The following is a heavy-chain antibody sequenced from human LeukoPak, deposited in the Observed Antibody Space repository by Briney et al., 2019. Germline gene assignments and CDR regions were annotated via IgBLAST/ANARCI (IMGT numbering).Heavy chain of an antibody. Sequence: SGTLSLTCTVSGGSISSGGYYWSWIRQHPGKGLEWIGYIYYSGSTYYNPSLKSRVTISVDTSKNQFSLKLSSVTAADTAVYYCARAFGRIAVAGSLDYWGQGTLVTVSS. CDR3: ARAFGRIAVAGSLDY. CDR1: GGSISSGGYY. J-gene: IGHJ4*02. V-gene: IGHV4-31*03. CDR2: IYYSGST. D-gene: IGHD6-19*01.